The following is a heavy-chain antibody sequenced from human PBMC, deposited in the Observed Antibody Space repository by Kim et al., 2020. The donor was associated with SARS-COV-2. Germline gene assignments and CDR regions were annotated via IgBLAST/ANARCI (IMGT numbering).Heavy chain of an antibody. CDR3: ARKYYAFDY. Sequence: GGSLRLSCAASGFPFSSYEMNWVRQAPGKGLEWVSYINSGGSAMYYADSVKGRFTISRDDAKNSLYLQMNSLRAEDTAVYYCARKYYAFDYWGQGTLVT. J-gene: IGHJ4*02. CDR1: GFPFSSYE. CDR2: INSGGSAM. V-gene: IGHV3-48*03. D-gene: IGHD3-3*01.